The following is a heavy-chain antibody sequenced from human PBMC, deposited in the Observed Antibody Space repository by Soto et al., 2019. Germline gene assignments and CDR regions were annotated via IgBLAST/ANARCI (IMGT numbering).Heavy chain of an antibody. Sequence: SETLSLTCTVSGDSINNYYWSWIRQSPGKGLEWIGYISHSGLRHYRASLQSRLTMSVETSKNQFSLNLTSVTAADTAIYYCATSNTTCPGCYSWGQGTLVTVSS. J-gene: IGHJ5*02. CDR2: ISHSGLR. CDR3: ATSNTTCPGCYS. V-gene: IGHV4-59*01. D-gene: IGHD1-26*01. CDR1: GDSINNYY.